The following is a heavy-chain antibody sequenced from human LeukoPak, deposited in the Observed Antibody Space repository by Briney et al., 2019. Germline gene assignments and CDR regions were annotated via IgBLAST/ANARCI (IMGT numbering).Heavy chain of an antibody. Sequence: PGGSLRLSCAASGFTFSPYSMNWVRQAPGKGLEWVAYISSGSSPLYYADSVKGRFTISRDNAKNSLYLQMNSLRAEDTAVYYCASLGGAYGGRFDYWGQGTLVTVSS. J-gene: IGHJ4*02. V-gene: IGHV3-48*04. D-gene: IGHD4-23*01. CDR3: ASLGGAYGGRFDY. CDR1: GFTFSPYS. CDR2: ISSGSSPL.